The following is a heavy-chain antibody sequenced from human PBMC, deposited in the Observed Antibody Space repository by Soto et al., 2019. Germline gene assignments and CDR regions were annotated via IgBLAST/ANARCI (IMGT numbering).Heavy chain of an antibody. Sequence: QLQLQESGPGLVKPSETLSLTCTVSGGSISSSSYYWGWIRQPPGKGLEWIGSIYYSGSTYYNPSLKSRVPISVDTSKNQFSLKLSSVTAADTAVYYCARLVGYCSSTSCYIAFDYWGQGTLVTVSS. CDR3: ARLVGYCSSTSCYIAFDY. CDR2: IYYSGST. V-gene: IGHV4-39*01. D-gene: IGHD2-2*02. CDR1: GGSISSSSYY. J-gene: IGHJ4*02.